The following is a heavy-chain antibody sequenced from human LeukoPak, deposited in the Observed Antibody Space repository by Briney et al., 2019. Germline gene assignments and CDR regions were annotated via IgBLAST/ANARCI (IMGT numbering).Heavy chain of an antibody. D-gene: IGHD2-15*01. Sequence: SETLSLTCTVSGGSISSHYWGWIRQPPGKGLEWIGYIYYSGSTNYNPSLKSRVTISVDTSKNQFSLKLSSVTAADTAVYYCARDWWPYCSGGSCYRNGNWFDPWGQGTLVTVSS. CDR3: ARDWWPYCSGGSCYRNGNWFDP. V-gene: IGHV4-59*11. CDR2: IYYSGST. J-gene: IGHJ5*02. CDR1: GGSISSHY.